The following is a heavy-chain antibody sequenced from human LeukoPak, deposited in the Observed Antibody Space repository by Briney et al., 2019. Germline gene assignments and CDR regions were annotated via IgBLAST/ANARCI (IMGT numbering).Heavy chain of an antibody. CDR1: GFTFSSYG. CDR3: ARARDHYDYVWGSYRYSYFDY. D-gene: IGHD3-16*02. Sequence: GRSLRLSCAASGFTFSSYGMHWVRQVPGKGLEWVAVIWYDGSNKYYADSVKGRFTISRDNSKNTLYLQMNSLRAEDTAVYYCARARDHYDYVWGSYRYSYFDYWGQGTLVTVSS. V-gene: IGHV3-33*01. CDR2: IWYDGSNK. J-gene: IGHJ4*02.